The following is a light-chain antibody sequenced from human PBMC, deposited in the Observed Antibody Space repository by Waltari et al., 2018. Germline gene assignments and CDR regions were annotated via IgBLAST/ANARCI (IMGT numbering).Light chain of an antibody. CDR3: QSGQWGFT. CDR2: VAS. Sequence: EIVLTQSPGTLSLSPGERATLSCRASQSVSSRYLAWDQQKPGQAPRLLIYVASRRATGIPDSFSGSASATDFTLTISRLAPEDFAVYYCQSGQWGFTFGPGTKVDIK. CDR1: QSVSSRY. V-gene: IGKV3-20*01. J-gene: IGKJ3*01.